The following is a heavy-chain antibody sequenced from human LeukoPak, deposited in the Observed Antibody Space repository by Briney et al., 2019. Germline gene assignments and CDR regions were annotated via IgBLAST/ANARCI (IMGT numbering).Heavy chain of an antibody. D-gene: IGHD3-22*01. Sequence: GRSLRLSCAASGFTFSSYGMHWVRQAPGKGLEWLAVIWYDGSNIYYADPVKGRFAISRDNSKNTLYLQINSLRAEDTAVYYCARARNGYDTSSFSALDYWGQGTLVTVSS. J-gene: IGHJ4*02. CDR1: GFTFSSYG. CDR3: ARARNGYDTSSFSALDY. CDR2: IWYDGSNI. V-gene: IGHV3-33*01.